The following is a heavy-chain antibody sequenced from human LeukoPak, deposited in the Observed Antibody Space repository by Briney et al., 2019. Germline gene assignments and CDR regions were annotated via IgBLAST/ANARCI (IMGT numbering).Heavy chain of an antibody. J-gene: IGHJ4*02. D-gene: IGHD6-19*01. CDR1: GFTFSSYS. Sequence: GGSLRLSCAASGFTFSSYSMNWVRQAPGKGLEWVSYISSRSSTIYYADSVKGRFTISRDNTKNSLYLQMNSLRAEDTAVYYCASGTSGYSSGWPLDYWGQGTLVTVSS. V-gene: IGHV3-48*04. CDR3: ASGTSGYSSGWPLDY. CDR2: ISSRSSTI.